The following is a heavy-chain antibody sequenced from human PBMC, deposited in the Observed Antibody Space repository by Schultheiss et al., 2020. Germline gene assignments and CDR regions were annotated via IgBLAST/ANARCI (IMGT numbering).Heavy chain of an antibody. CDR3: ARSPYGAADNLDY. CDR2: IYPGDSDT. Sequence: GSLRLSCKGSGYRFTSYWIGWVRQMPGKGLEWMGMIYPGDSDTRYSPSFQGQVTISADKSISTAYLQWSSLKASDTAMYYCARSPYGAADNLDYWGQGTLVTVSS. J-gene: IGHJ4*02. D-gene: IGHD6-13*01. CDR1: GYRFTSYW. V-gene: IGHV5-51*01.